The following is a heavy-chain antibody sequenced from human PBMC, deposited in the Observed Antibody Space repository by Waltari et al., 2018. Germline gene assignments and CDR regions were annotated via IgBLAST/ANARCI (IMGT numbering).Heavy chain of an antibody. D-gene: IGHD3-16*01. CDR1: GFTFSHYW. CDR2: IREDGREN. CDR3: TRDPLRRYDY. Sequence: EVQLVESGGGLVQPGGSLRLSCVASGFTFSHYWITWVRQAPGQGLGWVASIREDGRENHYVDSVKGRFTISRDNAENSGNLQMNSLRAEDTAVYYCTRDPLRRYDYWGQGTLVTVSS. J-gene: IGHJ4*02. V-gene: IGHV3-7*01.